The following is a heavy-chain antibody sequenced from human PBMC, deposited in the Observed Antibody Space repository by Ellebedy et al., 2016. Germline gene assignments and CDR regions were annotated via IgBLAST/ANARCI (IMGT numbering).Heavy chain of an antibody. J-gene: IGHJ5*02. CDR1: GFIVSANY. D-gene: IGHD3-22*01. Sequence: GGSLRLXCAASGFIVSANYMSWVRQAPGKGPEWVSCITRSSTSIYYKDSVKGRFTISRDNARNSLYLQMNSLRDEDTAVYYCARDGGDGSDFYYWFDLWGQGALVTVSA. CDR3: ARDGGDGSDFYYWFDL. CDR2: ITRSSTSI. V-gene: IGHV3-11*04.